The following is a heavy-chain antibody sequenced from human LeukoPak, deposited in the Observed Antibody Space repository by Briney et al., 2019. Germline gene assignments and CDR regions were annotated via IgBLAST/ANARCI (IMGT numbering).Heavy chain of an antibody. V-gene: IGHV3-66*01. CDR2: IYSGGNT. Sequence: GGSLRLSCTVSGFTVSSNSMSWVRQAPGRGLEWVSFIYSGGNTHYSDSVKGRFTISRDNSKNTLYLQMNSLRAEDTAVYYCARYGDYDYYMDVWGKETTVTISS. J-gene: IGHJ6*03. D-gene: IGHD4-17*01. CDR1: GFTVSSNS. CDR3: ARYGDYDYYMDV.